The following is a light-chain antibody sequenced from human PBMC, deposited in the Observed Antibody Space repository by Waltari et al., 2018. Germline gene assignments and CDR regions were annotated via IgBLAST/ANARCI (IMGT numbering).Light chain of an antibody. J-gene: IGLJ1*01. CDR1: SSDVGGYNY. Sequence: QSALTQPASVSGSPGQSITISCTGTSSDVGGYNYVSWYQQHPGKAPKLMIYDVSKRPSGVSNRVSGSKSGNTASLTICGLQAEDEADYYCSSYTSSSTFGVFGTGTKVTVL. CDR3: SSYTSSSTFGV. CDR2: DVS. V-gene: IGLV2-14*03.